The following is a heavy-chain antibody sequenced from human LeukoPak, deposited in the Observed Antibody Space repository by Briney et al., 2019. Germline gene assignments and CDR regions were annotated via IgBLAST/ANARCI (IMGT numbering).Heavy chain of an antibody. CDR1: GFTFSSYS. V-gene: IGHV3-48*02. CDR2: ISSSSSTI. Sequence: GGSLRLSCVGSGFTFSSYSMNWVRQAPGKGLEWVSYISSSSSTIYYADSVKGRFTISRDNAKNALYLQVTSLRDEDTAVYSCARVQWESFSVGGWGQGTLVTVSS. D-gene: IGHD1-26*01. CDR3: ARVQWESFSVGG. J-gene: IGHJ4*02.